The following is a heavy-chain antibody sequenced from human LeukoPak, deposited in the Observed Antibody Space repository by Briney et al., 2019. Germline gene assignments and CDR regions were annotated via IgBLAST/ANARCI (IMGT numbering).Heavy chain of an antibody. V-gene: IGHV3-23*01. CDR3: AKESSGGNFGGN. CDR1: GFTLSSYA. CDR2: ISGSGGRT. D-gene: IGHD2-15*01. J-gene: IGHJ4*02. Sequence: PGGSLRLSCAASGFTLSSYAMSCVRQAPGKGLEWVSGISGSGGRTDYADSVKGRFTISRDNSKNTVHLQMNSLRAEDTAVYYCAKESSGGNFGGNWGQGTLVTVSS.